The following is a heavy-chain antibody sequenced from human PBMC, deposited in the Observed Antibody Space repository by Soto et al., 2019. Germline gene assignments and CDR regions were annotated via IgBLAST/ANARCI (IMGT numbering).Heavy chain of an antibody. CDR2: ISAYNGNT. CDR3: ARDSLSMVRGVSGGHWFDP. D-gene: IGHD3-10*01. V-gene: IGHV1-18*01. CDR1: GYTFTSYG. J-gene: IGHJ5*02. Sequence: ASVKVSCKASGYTFTSYGISWVRQAPGQGLEWMGWISAYNGNTNYAQKLQGRVTMTTDTSTSTAYMELRSLRSDDTAVYYCARDSLSMVRGVSGGHWFDPWGQGTLVTVSS.